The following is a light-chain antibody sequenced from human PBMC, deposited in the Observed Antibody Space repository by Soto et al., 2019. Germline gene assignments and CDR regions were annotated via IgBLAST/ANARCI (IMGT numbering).Light chain of an antibody. CDR2: LAS. CDR3: QQYGSSPPIT. CDR1: QSLLHSNGYNY. V-gene: IGKV2-28*01. J-gene: IGKJ5*01. Sequence: DIVMTQSPLSLPVTPGEPASISCRSSQSLLHSNGYNYLDWYLQKPGQSPQLLIYLASNRASGVPDRFSGSGSGTDFTLTISRLEPEDFAVYYCQQYGSSPPITFGQGTRLEIK.